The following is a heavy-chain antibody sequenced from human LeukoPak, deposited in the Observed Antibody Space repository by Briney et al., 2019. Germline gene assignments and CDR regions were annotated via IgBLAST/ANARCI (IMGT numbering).Heavy chain of an antibody. CDR2: IKTDGSTT. V-gene: IGHV3-74*01. CDR3: ARGNQQLPRSTPDY. J-gene: IGHJ4*02. Sequence: GGSLRLSCADSGFTFSSSWMHWVRQAPGKGLVWGSHIKTDGSTTAYADSVKGRFTISRDNAKNTLYLQMNSLRAEDTGVYYCARGNQQLPRSTPDYWGQGTLVTVSS. CDR1: GFTFSSSW. D-gene: IGHD2-2*01.